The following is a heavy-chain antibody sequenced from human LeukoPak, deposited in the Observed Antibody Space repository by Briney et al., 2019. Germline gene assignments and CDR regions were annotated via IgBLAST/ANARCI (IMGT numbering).Heavy chain of an antibody. V-gene: IGHV3-21*01. Sequence: GGSLRLSCAASGFTFSSYSMNWVRQAPGKGLEWVSSISSSSSYIYYADSVKGRFTISRDNAKNSLYLQMNSLRAEDTAVYYCAREGFSGSYYAYYYYYYMDVWGKGTTVTISS. CDR3: AREGFSGSYYAYYYYYYMDV. J-gene: IGHJ6*03. D-gene: IGHD1-26*01. CDR2: ISSSSSYI. CDR1: GFTFSSYS.